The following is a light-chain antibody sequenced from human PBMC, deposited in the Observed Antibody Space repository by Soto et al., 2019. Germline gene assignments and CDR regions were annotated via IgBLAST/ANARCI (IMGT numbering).Light chain of an antibody. Sequence: EIVLTQSPATLFLSPGERATLSCRASQSVRRYLAWYRQRPGKPTRLLIYDASNRAAGIPARFSVSGFGTDFSLTINDLEPEDVAVYEGQQRNSWPITFGQGTRLEIK. J-gene: IGKJ5*01. CDR2: DAS. CDR3: QQRNSWPIT. CDR1: QSVRRY. V-gene: IGKV3-11*01.